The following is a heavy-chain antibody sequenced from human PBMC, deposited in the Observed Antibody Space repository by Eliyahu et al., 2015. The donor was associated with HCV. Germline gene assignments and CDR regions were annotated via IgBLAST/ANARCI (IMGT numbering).Heavy chain of an antibody. D-gene: IGHD4-23*01. V-gene: IGHV3-64D*08. J-gene: IGHJ4*02. CDR1: GFPFSSFT. Sequence: EVQLVESGGGLVQPGGSLSLSXXASGFPFSSFTMXWVRQGXGKGMEYVSAISGNGGNTYYADSVKGRFTTSRDNSKNTLYLQMSSLRTEDTAVYYCVNGGGGPVVTNYWGQGTLVTVSS. CDR2: ISGNGGNT. CDR3: VNGGGGPVVTNY.